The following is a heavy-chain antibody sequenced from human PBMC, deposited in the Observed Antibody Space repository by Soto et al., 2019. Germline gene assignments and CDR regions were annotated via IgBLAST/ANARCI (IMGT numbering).Heavy chain of an antibody. V-gene: IGHV3-30-3*01. J-gene: IGHJ2*01. CDR1: GFTFSNYA. CDR3: ARDGATQRWRPWYFEL. D-gene: IGHD2-15*01. CDR2: VSYDGNNQ. Sequence: QVQLVESGGGVVQPGRSLRLSCAASGFTFSNYAMHWVRQAPGKGLEGVAIVSYDGNNQYYADSVKGRFTISRDNCDTSLYFHMNSLRAEDTAVYYCARDGATQRWRPWYFELWGRGTLVTVSS.